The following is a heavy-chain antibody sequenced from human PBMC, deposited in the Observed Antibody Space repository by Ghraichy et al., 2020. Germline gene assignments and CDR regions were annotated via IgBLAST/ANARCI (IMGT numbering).Heavy chain of an antibody. Sequence: GGSLRLSCAASGFTFSSYAMSWVRQAPGKGLEWVSAISGSGGSTYYADSVKGRFTISRDNSKNTLYLQMNSLRAEDTAVYYCAKDNWYYDILTGYFASGGYFDYWGQGTLVTVSS. D-gene: IGHD3-9*01. V-gene: IGHV3-23*01. J-gene: IGHJ4*02. CDR3: AKDNWYYDILTGYFASGGYFDY. CDR2: ISGSGGST. CDR1: GFTFSSYA.